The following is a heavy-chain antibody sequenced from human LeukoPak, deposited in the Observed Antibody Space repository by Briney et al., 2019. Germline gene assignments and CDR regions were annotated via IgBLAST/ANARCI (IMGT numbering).Heavy chain of an antibody. V-gene: IGHV4-30-2*01. CDR1: GASISSGGYY. CDR2: IYHSGST. J-gene: IGHJ4*02. D-gene: IGHD6-19*01. CDR3: ARHGRVRAVAGHFDY. Sequence: PSETLSLTCTVSGASISSGGYYWSWIRQPPGKGLEWIGYIYHSGSTYYNPSLKSRVTISVDTSKNQFSLKLSSVTAADTAVYYCARHGRVRAVAGHFDYWGQGTLVTVSS.